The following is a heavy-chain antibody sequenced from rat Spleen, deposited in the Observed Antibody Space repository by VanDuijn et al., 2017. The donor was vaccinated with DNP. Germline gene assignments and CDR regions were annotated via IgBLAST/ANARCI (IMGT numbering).Heavy chain of an antibody. J-gene: IGHJ3*01. V-gene: IGHV5-27*01. Sequence: EVQLVESGGGLVQPGRSLKLSCAASGFTFSAYYMAWVRQAPAKGLEWVAYIGSAAYAPYYGDSVKGRFTISRDNAKSTLYLQMNSLRSEDTATYYCATSGYGYDGYPFAYWGHGTLVTVSS. CDR1: GFTFSAYY. CDR3: ATSGYGYDGYPFAY. D-gene: IGHD1-12*03. CDR2: IGSAAYAP.